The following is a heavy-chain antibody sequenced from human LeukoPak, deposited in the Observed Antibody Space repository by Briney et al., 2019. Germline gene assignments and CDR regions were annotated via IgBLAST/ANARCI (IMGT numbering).Heavy chain of an antibody. CDR1: GGTFSSYA. V-gene: IGHV1-69*05. J-gene: IGHJ3*02. D-gene: IGHD4-23*01. CDR3: ARDFGGNSPYDAFDI. Sequence: SVKVSCKASGGTFSSYAISWVRQAPGQGLEWMGGIIPIFGTTNYAQKFQGRVTMTTDTSTSTAYMELRSLRSDDTAVYYCARDFGGNSPYDAFDIWGQGTMVTVSS. CDR2: IIPIFGTT.